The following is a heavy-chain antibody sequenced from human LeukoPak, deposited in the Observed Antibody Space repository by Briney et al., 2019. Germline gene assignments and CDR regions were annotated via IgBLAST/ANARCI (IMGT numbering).Heavy chain of an antibody. CDR1: GYTLTGLS. V-gene: IGHV1-24*01. CDR3: ATGLVGVMIERY. Sequence: ASVKVSCKVSGYTLTGLSMHWVRQAPGKGLEWVGGFDPEDGETIYAQKFQGRVTMTEDTSTDTAYMELSSLRSEDTAVYYCATGLVGVMIERYWGQGTLVTVSS. D-gene: IGHD3-22*01. J-gene: IGHJ4*02. CDR2: FDPEDGET.